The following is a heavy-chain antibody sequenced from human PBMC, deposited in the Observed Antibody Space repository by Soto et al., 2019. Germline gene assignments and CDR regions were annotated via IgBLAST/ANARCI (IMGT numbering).Heavy chain of an antibody. Sequence: SETLSLTCTVSGGSVSSGSCYWSWIRQPPGKGLEWIGYIYYSGSTNYNPSLKSRVTISVDTSKNQFSLKLSSVTAADTAVYYCARAPRITMIVNWFDPWGQGTLVTVSS. J-gene: IGHJ5*02. CDR3: ARAPRITMIVNWFDP. CDR2: IYYSGST. CDR1: GGSVSSGSCY. V-gene: IGHV4-61*01. D-gene: IGHD3-22*01.